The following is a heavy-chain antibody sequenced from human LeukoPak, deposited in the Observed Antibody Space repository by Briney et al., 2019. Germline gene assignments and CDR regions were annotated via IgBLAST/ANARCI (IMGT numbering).Heavy chain of an antibody. V-gene: IGHV5-51*01. CDR3: ARHVNFRSPYDY. D-gene: IGHD5-24*01. CDR2: IYPGDSDT. CDR1: GYSFTNYW. J-gene: IGHJ4*02. Sequence: GDYLKISCKGSGYSFTNYWIGWVRQMPGKGLEWMGIIYPGDSDTRYSPSFQGRVTISADKSIDTAFLQWSSLRASDTAMYYCARHVNFRSPYDYWGQGTLVTVSS.